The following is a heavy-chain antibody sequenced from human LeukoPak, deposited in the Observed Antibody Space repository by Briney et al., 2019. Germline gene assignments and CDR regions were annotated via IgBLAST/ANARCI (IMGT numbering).Heavy chain of an antibody. V-gene: IGHV4-4*07. CDR3: ARAAIVVVPAAMALDAFDI. D-gene: IGHD2-2*01. CDR1: GGSISSYY. Sequence: SETLSLTCTVSGGSISSYYWSWIRQPAGKGLEWIGRIYTSGSTNYNPSLKSRVTMSVDTSKNQFSLKLSSVTAADTAVYYCARAAIVVVPAAMALDAFDIWGQGTMDTVSS. CDR2: IYTSGST. J-gene: IGHJ3*02.